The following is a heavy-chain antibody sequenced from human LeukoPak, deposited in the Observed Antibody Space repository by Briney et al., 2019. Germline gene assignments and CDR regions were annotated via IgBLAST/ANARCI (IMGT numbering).Heavy chain of an antibody. Sequence: GGSLRLSCAASGFIFSSYPMNWVRQAPGKGLEWVAVIWYDGSNKYYADSVKGRFTISRDNSKNTLYLQMNSLRAEDTAVYYCARDLEGYYYGMDVWGQGTTVTVSS. CDR3: ARDLEGYYYGMDV. CDR2: IWYDGSNK. J-gene: IGHJ6*02. CDR1: GFIFSSYP. V-gene: IGHV3-33*08. D-gene: IGHD5-24*01.